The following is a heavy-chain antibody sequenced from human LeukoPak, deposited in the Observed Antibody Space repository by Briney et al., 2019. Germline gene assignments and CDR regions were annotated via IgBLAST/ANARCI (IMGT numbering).Heavy chain of an antibody. CDR2: INAGNGNT. CDR3: ARDTGYYYYYMDV. CDR1: GYTFTSYA. Sequence: ASVKVSCEASGYTFTSYAMHWVRQAPGQRHEWMGWINAGNGNTKYSQEFQGRVTITRDTSASTAYMELSSLRSEDMAVNYCARDTGYYYYYMDVWGKGTTVTVSS. D-gene: IGHD4-17*01. V-gene: IGHV1-3*03. J-gene: IGHJ6*03.